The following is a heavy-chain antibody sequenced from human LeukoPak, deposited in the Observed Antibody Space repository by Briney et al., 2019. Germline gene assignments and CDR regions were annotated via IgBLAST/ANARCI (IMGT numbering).Heavy chain of an antibody. CDR1: GYTFTSYG. CDR2: ISAYNGNT. V-gene: IGHV1-18*04. Sequence: ASVKVSCKAPGYTFTSYGISWVRQAPGQGLEWMGWISAYNGNTNYAQKLQGRVTMTTDTSTSTAYMELRSLRSDDTAVYYCARGGATVTAYYWYYGMDVWGKGTTVTVSS. CDR3: ARGGATVTAYYWYYGMDV. J-gene: IGHJ6*04. D-gene: IGHD4-17*01.